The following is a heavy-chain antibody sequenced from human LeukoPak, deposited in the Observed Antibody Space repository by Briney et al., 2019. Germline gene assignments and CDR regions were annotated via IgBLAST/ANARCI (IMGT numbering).Heavy chain of an antibody. J-gene: IGHJ6*03. D-gene: IGHD3-22*01. V-gene: IGHV4-39*07. CDR2: IYYSGST. CDR3: ARILVAKYYYYYYMDV. Sequence: SETLSLTCTVSGGSISSSSYYWGWIRQPPGKGLEWIGSIYYSGSTYYNPSLKSRVTISVDTSKNQFSLELSSVTAADTAVYYCARILVAKYYYYYYMDVWGKGTTVTVSS. CDR1: GGSISSSSYY.